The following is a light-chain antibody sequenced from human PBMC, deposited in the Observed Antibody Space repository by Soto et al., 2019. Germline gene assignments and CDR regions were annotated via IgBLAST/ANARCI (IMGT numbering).Light chain of an antibody. CDR2: LGS. J-gene: IGKJ1*01. Sequence: DIVLTQSPLSLAVTPGEPASISCRSSQSLLHSDGYNYLDWYLQKPGQSPQLLICLGSSRASGVPDRLSGSGSGTDFTLKISRVEAEDVGVYYCLQALQTPPWTFGQGTKVDIK. V-gene: IGKV2-28*01. CDR1: QSLLHSDGYNY. CDR3: LQALQTPPWT.